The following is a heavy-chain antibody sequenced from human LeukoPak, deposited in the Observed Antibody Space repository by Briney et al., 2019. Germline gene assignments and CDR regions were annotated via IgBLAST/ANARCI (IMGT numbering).Heavy chain of an antibody. D-gene: IGHD3-3*01. Sequence: GASVKVSCKASGYTFTGYYMHWVRQAPGQGLEWMGWINPNSGGTNYAQKFQGRVTMTRDTSISTAYMELSRLRSDDTAVYYCARETLEWPSGAFDIWGQGTMVTVSS. J-gene: IGHJ3*02. CDR3: ARETLEWPSGAFDI. CDR1: GYTFTGYY. V-gene: IGHV1-2*02. CDR2: INPNSGGT.